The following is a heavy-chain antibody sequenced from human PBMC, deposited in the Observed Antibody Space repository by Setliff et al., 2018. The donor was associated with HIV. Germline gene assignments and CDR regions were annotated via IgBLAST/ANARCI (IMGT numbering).Heavy chain of an antibody. CDR3: ARGSRITVVAILTYSRFDY. D-gene: IGHD2-15*01. V-gene: IGHV1-46*01. Sequence: ASVKVSCKASGYTFTRYFMHWVRQAPGQGLEWMGIINPSGGRTNYAQKFQGRVTMTRDTSTSTVYMELSSLRSEDTAVYFCARGSRITVVAILTYSRFDYWGQGTLVTVSS. J-gene: IGHJ4*02. CDR2: INPSGGRT. CDR1: GYTFTRYF.